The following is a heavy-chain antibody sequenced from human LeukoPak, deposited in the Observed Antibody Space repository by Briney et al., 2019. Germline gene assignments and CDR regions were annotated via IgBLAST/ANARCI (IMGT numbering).Heavy chain of an antibody. CDR2: IYYSGST. J-gene: IGHJ4*02. V-gene: IGHV4-39*07. Sequence: SETLSLTCTVSGGSISSSSYYWGWIRQPPGKGLEWIGSIYYSGSTYYNPSLKSRVTISVDTSKNQFSLKLSSVTAADTAVYYCAAMVRGVQDYWGQGTLVTVSS. CDR1: GGSISSSSYY. D-gene: IGHD3-10*01. CDR3: AAMVRGVQDY.